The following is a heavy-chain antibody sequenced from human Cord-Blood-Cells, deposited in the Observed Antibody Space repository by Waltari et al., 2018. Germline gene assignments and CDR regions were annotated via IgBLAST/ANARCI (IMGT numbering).Heavy chain of an antibody. J-gene: IGHJ3*02. CDR2: ILPILGIA. CDR1: AGTFSSYS. Sequence: QVQLVRSGAEVQRPGSSAKVPCTASAGTFSSYSISWLRQAPRQGLGWMGRILPILGIANYAQKYQGRATITADKSTRTSYMVLSRLRSEDTAVYYWARGRGNDAFDIWGQGTMVTVSS. CDR3: ARGRGNDAFDI. V-gene: IGHV1-69*09. D-gene: IGHD3-16*01.